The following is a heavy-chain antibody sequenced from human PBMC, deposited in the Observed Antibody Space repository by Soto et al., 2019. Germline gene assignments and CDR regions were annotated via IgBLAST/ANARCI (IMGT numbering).Heavy chain of an antibody. J-gene: IGHJ3*02. CDR3: AKEYYDYIWGSYRYVGAFDI. Sequence: DVQLVESGGGLVQPGRSLRLSCAASGFTFDDYAMHWVRQAPGKGLEWVSGISWNSGSIGYADSVKGRFTISRDNAKNSLYLQMNSLRAEDTALYYCAKEYYDYIWGSYRYVGAFDIWGQGTMVTVSS. CDR2: ISWNSGSI. V-gene: IGHV3-9*01. CDR1: GFTFDDYA. D-gene: IGHD3-16*02.